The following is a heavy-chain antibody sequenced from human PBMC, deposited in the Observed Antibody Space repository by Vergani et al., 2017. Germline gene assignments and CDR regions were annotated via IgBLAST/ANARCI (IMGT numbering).Heavy chain of an antibody. Sequence: QVQLPESGPGLVKPSQTLSLTCTVSGGSISSGSYYWRWIRQPAGKGLEWIGRIYTSGRTNYKPSLKSRVTISVDTCKNQFSLKLSSVTAADTAVYYCARDRVLETLYYYYMYVWGRGTTVTGSS. V-gene: IGHV4-61*02. CDR1: GGSISSGSYY. CDR3: ARDRVLETLYYYYMYV. D-gene: IGHD3-3*01. CDR2: IYTSGRT. J-gene: IGHJ6*03.